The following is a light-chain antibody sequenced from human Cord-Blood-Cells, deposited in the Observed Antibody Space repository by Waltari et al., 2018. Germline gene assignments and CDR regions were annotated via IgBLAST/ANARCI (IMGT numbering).Light chain of an antibody. Sequence: SYELTPPPSVSVSPGQTARITCPGEALPKNYAYWYQQKSGQAPVMVIYEDSQRPPGIPERFSGSSSGTMATLTISGAQVEDEADYYCYSTDSSGNHRRVFGGGTKLTVL. CDR3: YSTDSSGNHRRV. CDR1: ALPKNY. V-gene: IGLV3-10*01. J-gene: IGLJ3*02. CDR2: EDS.